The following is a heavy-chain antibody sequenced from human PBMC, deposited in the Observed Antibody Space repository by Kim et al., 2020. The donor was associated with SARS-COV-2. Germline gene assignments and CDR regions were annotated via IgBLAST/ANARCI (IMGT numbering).Heavy chain of an antibody. CDR1: GFTFSNAW. CDR2: IKSKTDGGTT. CDR3: TTGKYIVVVPSYYYYGMDV. Sequence: GGSLRLSCAASGFTFSNAWMSWVRQAPGKGLEWVGRIKSKTDGGTTDYAAPVKGRFTISRDDSKNTLYLQMNSLKTEDTAVYYCTTGKYIVVVPSYYYYGMDVWGQGTTVTVSS. D-gene: IGHD2-2*01. V-gene: IGHV3-15*01. J-gene: IGHJ6*02.